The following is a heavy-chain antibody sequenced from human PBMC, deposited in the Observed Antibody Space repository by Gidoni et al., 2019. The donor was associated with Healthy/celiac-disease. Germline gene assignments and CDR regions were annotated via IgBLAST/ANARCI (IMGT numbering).Heavy chain of an antibody. V-gene: IGHV3-64*01. CDR2: ISSNGGST. J-gene: IGHJ4*02. CDR1: GFTFSSYA. Sequence: EVQLVESGGGLVQPGGSLRLACAASGFTFSSYAMHWVRQAPGKGLEYVSAISSNGGSTYYANSVKGRFTISRDNSKNTLYLQMGSLRAEDMAVYYCARGLGFLEWLLYDYWGQGTLVTVSS. CDR3: ARGLGFLEWLLYDY. D-gene: IGHD3-3*01.